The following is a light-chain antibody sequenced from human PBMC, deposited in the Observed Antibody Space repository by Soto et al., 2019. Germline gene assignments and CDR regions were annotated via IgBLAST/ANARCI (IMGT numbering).Light chain of an antibody. J-gene: IGLJ1*01. CDR2: DVS. CDR1: SSDVGGYNY. CDR3: CSYVGRNTYV. V-gene: IGLV2-11*01. Sequence: QSALTQPRSASGSPGQSITISCTGTSSDVGGYNYVSWYQQHPAKAPKLIIFDVSKRPSGVPNRFSGSKSGNTASLTISGLRAEDEADYYCCSYVGRNTYVFGTGTK.